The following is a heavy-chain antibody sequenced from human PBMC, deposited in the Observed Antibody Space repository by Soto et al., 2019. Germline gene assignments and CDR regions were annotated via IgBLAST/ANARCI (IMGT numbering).Heavy chain of an antibody. CDR2: IYYSGST. J-gene: IGHJ4*02. V-gene: IGHV4-59*01. Sequence: SETLSLTCTVSGGSISSDYWSWIRQPPGKGLEWVGYIYYSGSTNYNPSLKSRVTISVDTSKNQFSLKLSSVTAADTAVYYCARTRTALKTFDYWGQGTLVTVSS. CDR1: GGSISSDY. CDR3: ARTRTALKTFDY.